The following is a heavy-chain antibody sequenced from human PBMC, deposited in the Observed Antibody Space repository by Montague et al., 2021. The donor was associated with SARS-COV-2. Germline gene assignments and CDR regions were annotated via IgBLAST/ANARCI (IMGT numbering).Heavy chain of an antibody. CDR2: IYATGSA. CDR1: GGSVSSRSHF. J-gene: IGHJ5*02. D-gene: IGHD2-15*01. V-gene: IGHV4-61*09. CDR3: TRVVVVVPASPAPTLFDP. Sequence: TLSLTCTVSGGSVSSRSHFWSWIRQPAGKGLEWIGHIYATGSAKYXPCLESRVTISVDTSNNQFSLRLNSVTAADTAVYYCTRVVVVVPASPAPTLFDPWGQGILVTVSS.